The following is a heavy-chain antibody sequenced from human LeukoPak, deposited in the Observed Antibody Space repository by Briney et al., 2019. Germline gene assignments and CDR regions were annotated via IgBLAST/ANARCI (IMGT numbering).Heavy chain of an antibody. CDR1: GFIFSSYD. Sequence: GGSLRLSCAASGFIFSSYDMYWGRQDTKKSLEWVSAICTDGDTKYPGSVKGRFTISRENAKNSLYLKMNSLRAGHGVVYDCAKGAVVGTLDAFDIWGQGTMVTVSS. J-gene: IGHJ3*02. V-gene: IGHV3-13*01. CDR2: ICTDGDT. D-gene: IGHD6-19*01. CDR3: AKGAVVGTLDAFDI.